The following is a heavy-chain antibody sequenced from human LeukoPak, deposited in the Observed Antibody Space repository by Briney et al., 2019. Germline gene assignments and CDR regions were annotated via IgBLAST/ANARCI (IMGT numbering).Heavy chain of an antibody. V-gene: IGHV4-34*01. J-gene: IGHJ3*02. D-gene: IGHD2-2*01. CDR3: ARGRYCSSTSCFPIRGDDSFDI. CDR2: INHSGST. Sequence: SETLSLTCAVYGGSVSGYYWSWIRQPPGKGLEWIGQINHSGSTNYNPSLKSRVTISVDTSKNQFSLKLSSVTAADTAVYYCARGRYCSSTSCFPIRGDDSFDIWGQGTMVTVSS. CDR1: GGSVSGYY.